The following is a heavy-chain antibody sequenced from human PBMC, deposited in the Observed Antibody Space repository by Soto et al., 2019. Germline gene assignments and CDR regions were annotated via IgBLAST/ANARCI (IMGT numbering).Heavy chain of an antibody. V-gene: IGHV3-7*05. Sequence: GGSLRLSCAASGFTFSRFWMSWVRQAPGKGPEWVANIKEDGSEKHYVDSVKGRFTISRDNAATSLYLQMNNLRVEDTAVYYCARDGEGYGWYFWGQGTLVTVSS. D-gene: IGHD6-19*01. J-gene: IGHJ4*02. CDR3: ARDGEGYGWYF. CDR2: IKEDGSEK. CDR1: GFTFSRFW.